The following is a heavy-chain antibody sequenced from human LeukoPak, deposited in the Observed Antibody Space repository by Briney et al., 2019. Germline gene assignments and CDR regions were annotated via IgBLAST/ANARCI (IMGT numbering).Heavy chain of an antibody. Sequence: SETLSLTCTVSGGSVSSGSYYWSWIRQPPGKGLEWIGEINHSGSTNYNPSLKSRVTISVDTSKNQFSLKLSSVTAADTAVYYCARGCRPYGSGSRARRYYFDYWGQGTLVTVSS. V-gene: IGHV4-61*01. CDR3: ARGCRPYGSGSRARRYYFDY. J-gene: IGHJ4*02. CDR2: INHSGST. CDR1: GGSVSSGSYY. D-gene: IGHD3-10*01.